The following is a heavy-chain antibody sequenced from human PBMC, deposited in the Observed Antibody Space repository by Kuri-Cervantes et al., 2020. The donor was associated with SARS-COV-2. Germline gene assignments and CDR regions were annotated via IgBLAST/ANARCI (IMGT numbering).Heavy chain of an antibody. CDR1: GDTFSSYT. Sequence: SVKVSCKASGDTFSSYTISWVRQAPGQGLEWMGRIIPILGIANYAQKFQGRVTITADKSTSTAYMELSSLRSEDTAVYYCAADMAYCGGDCYSNYYYYYGMDVWGQGTTVTDSS. CDR2: IIPILGIA. J-gene: IGHJ6*02. V-gene: IGHV1-69*02. CDR3: AADMAYCGGDCYSNYYYYYGMDV. D-gene: IGHD2-21*02.